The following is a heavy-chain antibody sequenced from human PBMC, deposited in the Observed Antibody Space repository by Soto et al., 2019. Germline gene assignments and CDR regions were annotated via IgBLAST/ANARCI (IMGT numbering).Heavy chain of an antibody. Sequence: QLQLQESGPGLVKPSETLSLTCTVTGGPISSSGDYWGWVRQTPGKGLEWIGTISNSGSTYYNPSVMSRVTISVDTSKKQFSLRLISVTAADTAVYYCARCLSSSAYLDYWGQGTLVTVSS. D-gene: IGHD6-19*01. CDR3: ARCLSSSAYLDY. V-gene: IGHV4-39*01. CDR2: ISNSGST. CDR1: GGPISSSGDY. J-gene: IGHJ4*02.